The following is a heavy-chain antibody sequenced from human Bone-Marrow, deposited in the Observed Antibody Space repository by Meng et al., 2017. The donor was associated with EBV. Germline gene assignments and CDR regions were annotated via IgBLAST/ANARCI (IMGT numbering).Heavy chain of an antibody. CDR3: AVSMTTVTYIDY. V-gene: IGHV3-30-3*01. D-gene: IGHD4-17*01. Sequence: QVQLVESGGDVVQPGRSLRVSCTASGFSLDTYAMHWVRQAPGKGLEWVAVISYDGNNRHFADSVRGRFTISRDNAKNSLYLQMNSLRAEDTAVYYCAVSMTTVTYIDYWGQGTLVTVSS. CDR1: GFSLDTYA. CDR2: ISYDGNNR. J-gene: IGHJ4*02.